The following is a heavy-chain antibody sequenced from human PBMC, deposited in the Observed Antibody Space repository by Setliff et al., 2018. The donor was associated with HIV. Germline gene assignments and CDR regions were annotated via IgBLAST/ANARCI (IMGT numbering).Heavy chain of an antibody. CDR3: ARELRRFDTSDTAPHNWFDP. CDR2: ISYIGYT. D-gene: IGHD3-22*01. CDR1: GYTFTSYY. Sequence: SCKASGYTFTSYYMHWVRQAPGKGLEWIGYISYIGYTYYNPALKSRLTISLYTSKNQFSLKLSSVTAADTAVYYCARELRRFDTSDTAPHNWFDPWGQGTLVTVSS. V-gene: IGHV4-31*03. J-gene: IGHJ5*02.